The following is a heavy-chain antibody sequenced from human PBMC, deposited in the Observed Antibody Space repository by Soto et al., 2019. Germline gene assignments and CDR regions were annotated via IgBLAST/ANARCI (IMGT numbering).Heavy chain of an antibody. CDR2: ISGSGGST. J-gene: IGHJ6*02. V-gene: IGHV3-23*01. CDR3: AKSIVVVPAAFYYDYGMDV. D-gene: IGHD2-2*01. CDR1: GFTFSSYA. Sequence: VQLLESGGGLVQPGGSLRLSCAASGFTFSSYAMSWVRQAPGKGLEWVSAISGSGGSTYYADSVKGRFTISRDNSKNTLYLQMNSLRAEDTAVYYCAKSIVVVPAAFYYDYGMDVWGQGTTVTVSS.